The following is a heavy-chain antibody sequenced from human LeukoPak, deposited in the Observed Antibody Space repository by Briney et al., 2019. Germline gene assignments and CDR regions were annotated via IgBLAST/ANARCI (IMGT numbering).Heavy chain of an antibody. CDR2: ISAYNGNT. J-gene: IGHJ4*02. D-gene: IGHD3-9*01. CDR3: ARVKYDILTGYYSLGKDFDY. Sequence: ASVKVSCKASGYTFTSYGISWVRQAPGQGLEWMGWISAYNGNTNYAQKLQGRVTMTTDTSTSTAYMELRSLRSDDTAVYYCARVKYDILTGYYSLGKDFDYWGQGTLVTVS. CDR1: GYTFTSYG. V-gene: IGHV1-18*01.